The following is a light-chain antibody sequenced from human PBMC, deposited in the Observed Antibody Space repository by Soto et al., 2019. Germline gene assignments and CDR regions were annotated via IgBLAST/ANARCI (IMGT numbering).Light chain of an antibody. CDR3: QQYDTSPRT. Sequence: EIKLTQSPCTLSLSPGERATLFCRASQSVTSSFLAWYQQKPGQAPRLLIYDASTRATGIPDKFSGSGSGTDFTLTISRLEPEDFAVYYCQQYDTSPRTFGQGTKVDIK. J-gene: IGKJ1*01. V-gene: IGKV3-20*01. CDR2: DAS. CDR1: QSVTSSF.